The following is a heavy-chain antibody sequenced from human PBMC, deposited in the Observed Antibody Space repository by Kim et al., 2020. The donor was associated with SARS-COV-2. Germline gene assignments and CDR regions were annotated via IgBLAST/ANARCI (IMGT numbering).Heavy chain of an antibody. CDR2: INHSGST. J-gene: IGHJ6*02. CDR1: GGSFSAYY. Sequence: SETLSLTCAVYGGSFSAYYWSWIRQPPGKGLEWIGEINHSGSTNYNPSLKSRLTISVDTSKNQFSLKLSSVTAADTAVYYCARGPLRFLEWLLYGGAGKNYYYGMDVWGQGTTVTVSS. D-gene: IGHD3-3*01. V-gene: IGHV4-34*01. CDR3: ARGPLRFLEWLLYGGAGKNYYYGMDV.